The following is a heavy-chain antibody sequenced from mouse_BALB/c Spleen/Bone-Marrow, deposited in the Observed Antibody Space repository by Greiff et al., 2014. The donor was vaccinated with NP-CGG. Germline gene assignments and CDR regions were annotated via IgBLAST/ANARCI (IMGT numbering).Heavy chain of an antibody. Sequence: VHVKQSGGDLVYPGGSLKLSCAASGFTFSSYGMSWVRQTPDTRLEWVATINSGGTNTYYPDSMKGRFTISRDNAKNTLYLQMSSLRSEDTAMYYCTRRGIYDERTAMDYWGRGTSVTVSS. D-gene: IGHD2-12*01. J-gene: IGHJ4*01. CDR3: TRRGIYDERTAMDY. CDR1: GFTFSSYG. V-gene: IGHV5-6*01. CDR2: INSGGTNT.